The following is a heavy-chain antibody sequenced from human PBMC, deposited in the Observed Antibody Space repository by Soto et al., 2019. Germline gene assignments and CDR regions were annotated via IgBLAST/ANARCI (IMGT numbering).Heavy chain of an antibody. J-gene: IGHJ6*03. Sequence: QVHLQESGPGLVRPSETLSLTCTVSGVSLKTYYWSWIRLPPGGGLEWIGYIFSSGSPNYNPSLRSRVTMSVETSNNQFSLKMSSVTAADTAVYYCARVAGISYYNNMDVWGKGTTVTVSS. CDR2: IFSSGSP. D-gene: IGHD1-20*01. CDR3: ARVAGISYYNNMDV. V-gene: IGHV4-59*01. CDR1: GVSLKTYY.